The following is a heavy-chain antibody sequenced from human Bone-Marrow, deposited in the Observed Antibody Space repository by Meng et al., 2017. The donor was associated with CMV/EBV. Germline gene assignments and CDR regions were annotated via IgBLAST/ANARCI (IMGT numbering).Heavy chain of an antibody. CDR1: GGTFSSYT. J-gene: IGHJ4*02. CDR2: ILPILGIA. V-gene: IGHV1-69*02. CDR3: ARVKSVYDFGSGTQWGYFDY. D-gene: IGHD3-3*01. Sequence: SVKVSCKASGGTFSSYTISWVRQAPGQGLEWMGRILPILGIANYAQKCQGRVTSTADKSTSTAYMELSSRRSEDTAVYYCARVKSVYDFGSGTQWGYFDYWGQGTLVTVSS.